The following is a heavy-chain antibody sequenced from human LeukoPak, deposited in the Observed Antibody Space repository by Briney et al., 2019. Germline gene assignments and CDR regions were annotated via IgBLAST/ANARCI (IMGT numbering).Heavy chain of an antibody. Sequence: ASVKVSCKASGHTFTSYAMHWVRQAPGQRLEWMGWINAGNDNTKYSQKFQGRVTITRDTSASTAYMELSSLRSEDTAVYYCARDRVGAPSVRYFDYWGQGTLVTVSS. D-gene: IGHD1-26*01. CDR2: INAGNDNT. CDR1: GHTFTSYA. CDR3: ARDRVGAPSVRYFDY. J-gene: IGHJ4*02. V-gene: IGHV1-3*01.